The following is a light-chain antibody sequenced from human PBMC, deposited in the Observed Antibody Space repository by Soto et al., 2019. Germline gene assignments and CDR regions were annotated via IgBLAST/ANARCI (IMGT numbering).Light chain of an antibody. Sequence: EIVLTQSPGTLSLSPGERATLSCRASQSVGSSHLAWYQQKPGQAPRLLIYGASSRATGIPDRFSGSGSGTDFTLTISGLEPEDFAVYYCQQYGSAPWTFGQGTKVEIK. CDR1: QSVGSSH. J-gene: IGKJ1*01. V-gene: IGKV3-20*01. CDR2: GAS. CDR3: QQYGSAPWT.